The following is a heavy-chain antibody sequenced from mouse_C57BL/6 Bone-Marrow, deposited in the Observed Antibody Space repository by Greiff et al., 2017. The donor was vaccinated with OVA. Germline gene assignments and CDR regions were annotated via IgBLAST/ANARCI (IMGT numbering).Heavy chain of an antibody. D-gene: IGHD2-12*01. CDR2: IHPICGST. J-gene: IGHJ2*01. CDR1: GYTFTSYW. CDR3: ARETIVYFDY. V-gene: IGHV1-64*01. Sequence: QVQLQQPGAELVKPGASVTLSCKASGYTFTSYWMHWVKQRPGQGLEWIGMIHPICGSTNYNEKFKSKATLTVDKSSSTAYMQLSSLTSDDSAVYYGARETIVYFDYWGQGTTLTVSS.